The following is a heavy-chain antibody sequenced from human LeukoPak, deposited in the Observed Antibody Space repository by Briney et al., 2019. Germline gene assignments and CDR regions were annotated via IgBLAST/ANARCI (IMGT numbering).Heavy chain of an antibody. CDR1: GFTFSSYA. Sequence: GGSLRLSCVASGFTFSSYAMSWVRQAPGKGLEWVSAISGSGVTTHYAGSVKGRFSISRDNSKNTLYLQMNSLRAEDTALYYCAKKVVVGASSPYSDFQDWGQGTLVTVSS. J-gene: IGHJ1*01. CDR2: ISGSGVTT. CDR3: AKKVVVGASSPYSDFQD. V-gene: IGHV3-23*01. D-gene: IGHD1-26*01.